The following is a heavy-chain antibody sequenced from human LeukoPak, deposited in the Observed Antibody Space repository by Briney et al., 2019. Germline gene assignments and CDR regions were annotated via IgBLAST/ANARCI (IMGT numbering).Heavy chain of an antibody. CDR1: GFTVSDNY. Sequence: GGSLRLSCAAPGFTVSDNYMTWVRQAPGKGLEWVSSIYNTGATHYAESVKGRFTISRDNSKNTLFLQMNSLRAEDMAVYYCARIEWERLGRAFDIWGQGTMVTVSS. V-gene: IGHV3-53*01. CDR2: IYNTGAT. CDR3: ARIEWERLGRAFDI. J-gene: IGHJ3*02. D-gene: IGHD1-26*01.